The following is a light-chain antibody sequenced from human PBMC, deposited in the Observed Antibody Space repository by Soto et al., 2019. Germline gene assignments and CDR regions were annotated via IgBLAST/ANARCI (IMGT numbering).Light chain of an antibody. V-gene: IGKV3-20*01. Sequence: EVVLPQSPATLSLSPGERATLSCRASQSVTRSSLACYQQKPGQSPRLLISGASSMATGFPYRFSGGGSGTDFIFNITSLEPEDFAMYYCLHYGTAQWTFGRGTKVDI. CDR1: QSVTRSS. J-gene: IGKJ1*01. CDR3: LHYGTAQWT. CDR2: GAS.